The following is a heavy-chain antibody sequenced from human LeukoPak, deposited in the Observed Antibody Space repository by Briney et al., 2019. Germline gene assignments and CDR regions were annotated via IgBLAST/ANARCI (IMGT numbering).Heavy chain of an antibody. D-gene: IGHD4-4*01. J-gene: IGHJ6*02. CDR2: INPSGGSS. CDR3: ARASGYSNGYYYYGMDV. CDR1: GYTFTSYY. V-gene: IGHV1-46*01. Sequence: GTSVKVSCKASGYTFTSYYMHWVRQVPGQGLEWMGIINPSGGSSSYAQNFQGRVTMTRGTSTTTVYMELSSLRSEDTAVYYCARASGYSNGYYYYGMDVWGQGTTVTVSS.